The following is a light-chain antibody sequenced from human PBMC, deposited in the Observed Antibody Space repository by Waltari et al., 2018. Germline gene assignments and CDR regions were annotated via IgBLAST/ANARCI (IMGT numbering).Light chain of an antibody. CDR1: QSVSSY. Sequence: EIVLTQSPATLSLSPGERAALSCRASQSVSSYLAWYQQKPGQAPRLLIYEASNRATGIPARFSGSESGTDFTLTISSLEPEDSAVYYCQQRSNWRTFGQGTKVEVK. V-gene: IGKV3-11*01. J-gene: IGKJ1*01. CDR3: QQRSNWRT. CDR2: EAS.